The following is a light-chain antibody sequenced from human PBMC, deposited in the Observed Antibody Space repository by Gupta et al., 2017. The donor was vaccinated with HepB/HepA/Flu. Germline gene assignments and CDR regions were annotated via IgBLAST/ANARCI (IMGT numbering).Light chain of an antibody. CDR1: GTNVGYNY. V-gene: IGLV1-51*02. CDR3: QTWETGRGVGGI. CDR2: EDN. Sequence: QSVVTQPPSVSAAAGQKVTISCSGSGTNVGYNYVSWYQQIPGTAPKPLIYEDNKRPSEIPDRFSGSKSGTSATLDITGLQTGDEGDYYCQTWETGRGVGGIFGGGTKVTVL. J-gene: IGLJ2*01.